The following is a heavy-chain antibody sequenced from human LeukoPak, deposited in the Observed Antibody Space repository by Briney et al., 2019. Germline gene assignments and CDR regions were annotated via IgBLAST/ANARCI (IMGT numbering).Heavy chain of an antibody. Sequence: KVSCKASGYTFTGYYMHWVRQAPGQGLEWMGIISPDGSDTRYSPSFQGQVTISADKSITTAYLQWSSLKASDTAMYYCARLTSSWSFDYWGQGTLVTVSS. V-gene: IGHV5-51*01. D-gene: IGHD6-13*01. CDR2: ISPDGSDT. CDR3: ARLTSSWSFDY. CDR1: GYTFTGYY. J-gene: IGHJ4*02.